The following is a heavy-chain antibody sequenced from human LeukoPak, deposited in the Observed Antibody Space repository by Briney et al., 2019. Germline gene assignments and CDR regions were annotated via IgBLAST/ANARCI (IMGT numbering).Heavy chain of an antibody. Sequence: VASVKVSCKASGYTFTSYYMHWVRQAPGQGPEWMGIINPSGGSTSYAQKFQGRVTMTRDTYTSTLYMELSSLRSEDTAFYYCARRARGSWINDAFDIWGQGTMVTVSS. J-gene: IGHJ3*02. V-gene: IGHV1-46*01. CDR3: ARRARGSWINDAFDI. CDR1: GYTFTSYY. D-gene: IGHD2-2*03. CDR2: INPSGGST.